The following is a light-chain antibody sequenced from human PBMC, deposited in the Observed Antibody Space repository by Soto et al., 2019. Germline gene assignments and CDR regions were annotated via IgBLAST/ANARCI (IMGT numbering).Light chain of an antibody. CDR3: SSYTSSSTLV. J-gene: IGLJ1*01. CDR1: SRDVGGYTY. V-gene: IGLV2-14*01. Sequence: QSALTQPASVSGSPGQSITISCTGTSRDVGGYTYVSWYQQYPGKVPKLLIYEVSNRPSGVSSRFSGSKSGDTASLTISGLQPEDEADYYCSSYTSSSTLVFGTGTKLTVL. CDR2: EVS.